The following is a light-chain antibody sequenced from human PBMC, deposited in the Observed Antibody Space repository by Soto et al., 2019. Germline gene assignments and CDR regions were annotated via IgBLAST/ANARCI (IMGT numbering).Light chain of an antibody. CDR2: WVS. J-gene: IGKJ5*01. V-gene: IGKV2-28*01. CDR1: QSLLHTNGYNY. Sequence: DIVMTQSPLSLPVTPGESASISCRSSQSLLHTNGYNYLNWYLQKPGQSPQLLLYWVSNRASGVPDRFSGSGSGTFFTLKVRRVQAPDVGVYYCMQTIQTPITFGQGTRLEIK. CDR3: MQTIQTPIT.